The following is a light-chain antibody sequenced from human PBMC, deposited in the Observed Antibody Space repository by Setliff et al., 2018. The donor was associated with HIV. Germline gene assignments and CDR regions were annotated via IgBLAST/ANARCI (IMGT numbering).Light chain of an antibody. V-gene: IGLV2-11*01. CDR2: DVS. CDR1: SSDVGGYNY. J-gene: IGLJ1*01. CDR3: CSYAGSYTFYV. Sequence: QSALTQPRSVSGSPGQSVTISCTGTSSDVGGYNYVSWYQRHPGKAPKLMIYDVSKRPSGVPDRFSGSKSGNTASLTISGLQAEDEADYYCCSYAGSYTFYVFGTGTKVTVL.